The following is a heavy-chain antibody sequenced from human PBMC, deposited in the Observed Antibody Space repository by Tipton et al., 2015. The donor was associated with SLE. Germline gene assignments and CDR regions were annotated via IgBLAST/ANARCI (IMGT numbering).Heavy chain of an antibody. D-gene: IGHD3-10*01. CDR1: GYTFTSYG. V-gene: IGHV1-18*01. J-gene: IGHJ5*02. Sequence: QLVQSGAEVKKPGASVKVSCKASGYTFTSYGISWVRQAPGQGLEWMGWISAYNGNTNYAQKLQGRVTMTRDTSTSTVYMELSSLRSEDTAVYYCARGDGNYGAGSYYPNWFDPWGQGTLVTVSS. CDR2: ISAYNGNT. CDR3: ARGDGNYGAGSYYPNWFDP.